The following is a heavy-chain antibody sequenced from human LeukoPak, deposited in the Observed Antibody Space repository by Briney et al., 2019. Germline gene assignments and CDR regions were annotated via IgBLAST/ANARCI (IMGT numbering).Heavy chain of an antibody. CDR2: INSDESWT. CDR1: GSYW. J-gene: IGHJ4*02. Sequence: GGSLRLSCAASGSYWMHWVRQAPGKGLVWVSHINSDESWTSYADSVKGRFTISKDNAKNTVYLQMNNLRAEDTAVYYCVSFYETYWGRGTLVTVSS. D-gene: IGHD2/OR15-2a*01. CDR3: VSFYETY. V-gene: IGHV3-74*01.